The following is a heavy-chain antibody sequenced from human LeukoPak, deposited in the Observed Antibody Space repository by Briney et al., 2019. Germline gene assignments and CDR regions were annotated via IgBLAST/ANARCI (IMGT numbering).Heavy chain of an antibody. CDR2: IIPIFGAA. D-gene: IGHD1-26*01. Sequence: SVKVSCKASGGTFSSYAISWVRQAPGQGLEWMGGIIPIFGAANYAQKFQGRVTITTDESTSTAYMELSSLRSEDTAVYYCASGPSLVGATTFDYWGQGTLVTVSS. V-gene: IGHV1-69*05. J-gene: IGHJ4*02. CDR3: ASGPSLVGATTFDY. CDR1: GGTFSSYA.